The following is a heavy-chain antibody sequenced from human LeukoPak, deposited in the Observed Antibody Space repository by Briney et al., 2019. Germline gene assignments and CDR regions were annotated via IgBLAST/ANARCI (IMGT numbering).Heavy chain of an antibody. CDR2: IYYSGST. V-gene: IGHV4-59*06. D-gene: IGHD5-24*01. J-gene: IGHJ5*02. CDR3: ARESPSRVNWFDP. Sequence: SETLSLTCTVSGGSISSYYWSWIRQHPGKGLEWIGYIYYSGSTYYNPSLKSRVTISVDTSKNQFSLKLSSVIAADTAVYYCARESPSRVNWFDPWGQGTLVTVSS. CDR1: GGSISSYY.